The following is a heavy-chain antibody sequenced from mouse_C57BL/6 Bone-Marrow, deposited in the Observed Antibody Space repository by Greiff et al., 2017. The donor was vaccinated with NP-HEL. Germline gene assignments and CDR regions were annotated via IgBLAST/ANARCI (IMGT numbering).Heavy chain of an antibody. CDR1: GYSITSGYY. CDR2: ISYDGSN. Sequence: DVQLQESGPGLVKPSQSLSLTCSVTGYSITSGYYWNWIRQFPGNKLEWMGYISYDGSNNYNPSLKNRISITRDTSKNQFFLKLNSVTTEDTATYYCARGDYYYGSSYAMDYWGQGTSVTVSS. J-gene: IGHJ4*01. V-gene: IGHV3-6*01. D-gene: IGHD1-1*01. CDR3: ARGDYYYGSSYAMDY.